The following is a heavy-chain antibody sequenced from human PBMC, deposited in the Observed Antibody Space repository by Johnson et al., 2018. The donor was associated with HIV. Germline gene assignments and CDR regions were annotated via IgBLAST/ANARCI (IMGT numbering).Heavy chain of an antibody. J-gene: IGHJ3*02. D-gene: IGHD4-23*01. CDR1: GITFSDYY. CDR3: AGGRGWVTLNAFDM. Sequence: QVQLVESGGGLVKPGGSLRLSCAASGITFSDYYMSWIRQAPGKGLEWVAVISYDASNKYYADSVKGRFTISRDNAKNSLYLQMNRLRADDTAVYYCAGGRGWVTLNAFDMWGQGTLVTVSS. CDR2: ISYDASNK. V-gene: IGHV3-11*04.